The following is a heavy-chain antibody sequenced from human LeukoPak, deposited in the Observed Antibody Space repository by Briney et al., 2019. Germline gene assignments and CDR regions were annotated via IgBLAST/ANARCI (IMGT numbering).Heavy chain of an antibody. Sequence: GGSLRLSCAASGFTFNTAWMNWVRQAPGKGLEYIGRIKSKTDGGTTYYAAPVKGRFTISRDDSKNTLYLKMNSLKIEDTALYYCTTDFRLWGQGTLVTVSS. V-gene: IGHV3-15*01. J-gene: IGHJ1*01. CDR2: IKSKTDGGTT. CDR3: TTDFRL. CDR1: GFTFNTAW.